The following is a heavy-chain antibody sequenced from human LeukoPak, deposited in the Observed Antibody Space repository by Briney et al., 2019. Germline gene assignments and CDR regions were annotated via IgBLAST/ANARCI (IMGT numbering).Heavy chain of an antibody. J-gene: IGHJ4*02. D-gene: IGHD3-10*01. V-gene: IGHV4-4*07. CDR3: ARRGVTYYYGSGSYLN. CDR2: IYTSGST. CDR1: GGSISSYY. Sequence: PSETLSLTCTVSGGSISSYYWSWIRQPAGKGLEWIGRIYTSGSTNYNPSLKSRVTMSVDTSKNQFSLKPSSVTAADTAVYYCARRGVTYYYGSGSYLNWGQGTLVTVSS.